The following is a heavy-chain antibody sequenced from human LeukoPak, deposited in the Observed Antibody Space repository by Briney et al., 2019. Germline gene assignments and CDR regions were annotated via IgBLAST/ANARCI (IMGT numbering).Heavy chain of an antibody. CDR3: AKDPAPWSSASRNYFDY. J-gene: IGHJ4*02. D-gene: IGHD6-6*01. V-gene: IGHV3-30*02. CDR2: IRYDGSNK. Sequence: PGGSLRLSCAASGFTFSSYGMHWVRQAPGKGLEWMAFIRYDGSNKYYADSVKGRFTISRDNSKNTLYLQMNSLRVEDTAVYYCAKDPAPWSSASRNYFDYWGRGTLVTVSS. CDR1: GFTFSSYG.